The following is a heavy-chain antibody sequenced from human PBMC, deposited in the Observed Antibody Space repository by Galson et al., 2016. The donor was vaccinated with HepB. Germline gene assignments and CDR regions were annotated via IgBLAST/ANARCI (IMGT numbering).Heavy chain of an antibody. V-gene: IGHV1-2*02. CDR2: ISPNSGGT. CDR3: AREAAPGDDYSLAY. D-gene: IGHD4-11*01. CDR1: KYTFTVSY. J-gene: IGHJ4*02. Sequence: SVKVSCKASKYTFTVSYIHWVRQAPGQGLEWMGWISPNSGGTNYAQKFQGRVTMTRDTSITTAYMELSSLRSDDTAVYYCAREAAPGDDYSLAYWGQGTLVTVSS.